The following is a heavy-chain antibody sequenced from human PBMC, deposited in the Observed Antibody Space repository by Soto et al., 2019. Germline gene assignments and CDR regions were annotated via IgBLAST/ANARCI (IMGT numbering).Heavy chain of an antibody. D-gene: IGHD1-7*01. CDR2: ISAYNGNT. J-gene: IGHJ4*02. CDR3: ARDLTGTTFYEVDY. CDR1: GYTFTSYG. V-gene: IGHV1-18*01. Sequence: ASVKVSCKASGYTFTSYGISWVRQAPGQGLEWMGWISAYNGNTNYAQKLQGRVTMTTDTSTSTAYMELRSLRSDDTAVYYCARDLTGTTFYEVDYWGQGTLVTVSS.